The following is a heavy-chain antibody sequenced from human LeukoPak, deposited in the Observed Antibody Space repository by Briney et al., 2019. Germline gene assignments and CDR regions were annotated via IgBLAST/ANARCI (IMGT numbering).Heavy chain of an antibody. J-gene: IGHJ6*02. Sequence: APVKVSCKASGYTFTGYYMHWVRQAPGQGLEWMGWINPNSGGTNYAQKFQGRVTMTRDTSISTAYMELSRLRSDDTAVYYCARGLYYDILTGYYSDYYYYGMDVWGQGTTVTVSS. D-gene: IGHD3-9*01. CDR2: INPNSGGT. V-gene: IGHV1-2*02. CDR1: GYTFTGYY. CDR3: ARGLYYDILTGYYSDYYYYGMDV.